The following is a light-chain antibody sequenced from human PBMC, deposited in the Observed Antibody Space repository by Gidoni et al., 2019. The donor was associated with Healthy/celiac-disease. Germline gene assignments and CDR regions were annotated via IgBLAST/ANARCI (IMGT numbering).Light chain of an antibody. CDR3: QQYYSTPH. CDR1: QSVLYSSNNKNY. V-gene: IGKV4-1*01. J-gene: IGKJ4*01. CDR2: WAS. Sequence: DIVMTQSPDSLAVSLCGRATINCKSSQSVLYSSNNKNYLAWYQQKPGQPPKLLIYWASTRESGVPDRFSGSGSGTDFTLTISSLQAEDVAVYYCQQYYSTPHFGGGTKVEIK.